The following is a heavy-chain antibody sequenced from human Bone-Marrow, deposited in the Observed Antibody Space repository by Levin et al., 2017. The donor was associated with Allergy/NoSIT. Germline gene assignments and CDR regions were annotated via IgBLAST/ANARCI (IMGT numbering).Heavy chain of an antibody. J-gene: IGHJ4*02. CDR3: AKDFVVRGVTELDY. V-gene: IGHV3-30*18. D-gene: IGHD3-10*01. Sequence: GGSLRLSCAASGFTFSSYGMHWVRQAPGKGLEWVAVISYDGSNKYYADSVKGRFTISRDNSKNTLYLQMNSLRAEDTAVYYCAKDFVVRGVTELDYWGQGTLVTVSS. CDR1: GFTFSSYG. CDR2: ISYDGSNK.